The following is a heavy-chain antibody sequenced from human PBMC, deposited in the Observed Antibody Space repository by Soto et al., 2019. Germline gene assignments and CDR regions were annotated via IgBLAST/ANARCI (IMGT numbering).Heavy chain of an antibody. CDR1: GYNFIAQN. CDR3: ARERQLKSPCDAFDL. D-gene: IGHD4-4*01. J-gene: IGHJ3*01. CDR2: MNPNSGGS. V-gene: IGHV1-2*02. Sequence: QVHLVQSGAEVKKPGASVKVSCMASGYNFIAQNIHWVRQAPGLGLEWMGKMNPNSGGSDYAQKFQGRATATRDSCISTVYMELTRLNSDDTAVYYFARERQLKSPCDAFDLWGQGTMVIVS.